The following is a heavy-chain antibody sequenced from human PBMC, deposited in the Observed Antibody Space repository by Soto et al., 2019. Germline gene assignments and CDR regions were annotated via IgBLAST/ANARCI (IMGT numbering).Heavy chain of an antibody. CDR2: ISYDGSNK. J-gene: IGHJ4*02. V-gene: IGHV3-30*18. CDR1: GFTFSSYG. CDR3: AKDHKRRPYYYDSSGYYPRDY. D-gene: IGHD3-22*01. Sequence: GGSLRLSCAASGFTFSSYGMHWVRQAPGKGLEWVAVISYDGSNKYYADSVKGRFTISRDNSKNTLYLQMNSLRAEDTAVYYCAKDHKRRPYYYDSSGYYPRDYWGQGTLVTVSS.